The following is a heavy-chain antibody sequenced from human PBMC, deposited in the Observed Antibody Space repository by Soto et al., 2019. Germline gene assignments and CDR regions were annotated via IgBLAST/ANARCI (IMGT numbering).Heavy chain of an antibody. V-gene: IGHV1-69*02. CDR3: ARSRHCVTDTCYGPGFHP. Sequence: SVKVSCKASGGTFSSYSIAWVRQAPGQGLEWMGRIIPSPGLANYAQKFQGRVTITADESTSTAYMELSSLRSEDTAVYYCARSRHCVTDTCYGPGFHPWGQGTLVTVSS. J-gene: IGHJ5*02. CDR1: GGTFSSYS. D-gene: IGHD3-9*01. CDR2: IIPSPGLA.